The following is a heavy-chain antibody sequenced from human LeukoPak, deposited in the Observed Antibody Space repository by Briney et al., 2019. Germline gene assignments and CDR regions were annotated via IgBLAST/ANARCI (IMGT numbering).Heavy chain of an antibody. V-gene: IGHV4-34*01. CDR3: ARGPTLYDYDSSGYWVY. Sequence: SETLSLTCAVYGGSFGGYYWSWIRQPPGKGLEWIGEINHSGSTNYNPSLKSRAAMSLDTSKNQFSLKLSSVTAADTAVYYCARGPTLYDYDSSGYWVYWGQGTLVTVSS. CDR2: INHSGST. CDR1: GGSFGGYY. J-gene: IGHJ4*02. D-gene: IGHD3-22*01.